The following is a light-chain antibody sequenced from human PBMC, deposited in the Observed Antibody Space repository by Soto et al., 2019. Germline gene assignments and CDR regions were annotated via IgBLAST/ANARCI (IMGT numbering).Light chain of an antibody. CDR3: FSFTSTNTHV. Sequence: QSVLTQPASVSGSPGQSITISCTGTSSDVGSYKFVSWYQHHPGTVPKVIIYETSKRPSGVSDRFSGSKSGNTASLTISGLQAEDEAYYYCFSFTSTNTHVFGSGTKLTVL. V-gene: IGLV2-23*01. CDR1: SSDVGSYKF. CDR2: ETS. J-gene: IGLJ1*01.